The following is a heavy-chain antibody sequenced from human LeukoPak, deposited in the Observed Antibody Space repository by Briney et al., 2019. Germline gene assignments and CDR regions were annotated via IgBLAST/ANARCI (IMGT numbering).Heavy chain of an antibody. V-gene: IGHV4-30-2*01. D-gene: IGHD3-10*01. J-gene: IGHJ4*02. CDR2: IYHSGST. CDR1: GGSISSGGYY. CDR3: ARHPSSGSYYDF. Sequence: SETLSLTCTVSGGSISSGGYYWSWIRQPPGKGLEWIGYIYHSGSTYYNPSLKSRVTISVDRSKNQFSLKLSSVTAADTAVYYCARHPSSGSYYDFWGQGTLVTVSS.